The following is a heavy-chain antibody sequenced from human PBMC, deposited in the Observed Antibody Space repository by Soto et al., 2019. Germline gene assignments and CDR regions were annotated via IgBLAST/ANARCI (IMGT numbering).Heavy chain of an antibody. CDR1: GFTLSDYF. V-gene: IGHV3-11*06. J-gene: IGHJ3*02. D-gene: IGHD1-1*01. Sequence: QVQLVESGGGMVKPGGSLRLSCAASGFTLSDYFMAWVRQSPRQGLEWVSSSSNSGGYITYADSVRGRFTISRDNAKSSLFLQMNSLRAEDTAVYLCVRIQLAPYAFAIWGQGAMVSVSS. CDR2: SSNSGGYI. CDR3: VRIQLAPYAFAI.